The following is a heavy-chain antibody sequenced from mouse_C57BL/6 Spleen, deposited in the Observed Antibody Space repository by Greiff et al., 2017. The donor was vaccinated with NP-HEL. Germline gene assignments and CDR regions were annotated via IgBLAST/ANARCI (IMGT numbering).Heavy chain of an antibody. CDR3: ARRYGSSPDYAMDY. CDR2: ISSGGSYT. V-gene: IGHV5-6*01. D-gene: IGHD1-1*01. Sequence: EVQVVESGGDLVKPGGSLKLSCAASGFTFSSYGMSWVRQTPDKRLEWVATISSGGSYTYYPDSVKGRFTISRDNAKNTLYLQMSSLKSEDTAMYYCARRYGSSPDYAMDYWGQGTSVTVSS. CDR1: GFTFSSYG. J-gene: IGHJ4*01.